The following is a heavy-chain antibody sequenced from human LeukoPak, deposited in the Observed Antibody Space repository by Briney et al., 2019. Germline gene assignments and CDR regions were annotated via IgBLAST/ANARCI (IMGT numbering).Heavy chain of an antibody. CDR3: ARDWQLVG. D-gene: IGHD6-6*01. CDR2: IIPILGIA. Sequence: SVKVSCKASGGTFSSYTISWVRQAPGQGLEWMGRIIPILGIANYAQKFQGRVTMTRDTSISTAYMELSRLRSDDTAVYYCARDWQLVGWGQGTLVTVSS. CDR1: GGTFSSYT. V-gene: IGHV1-69*04. J-gene: IGHJ4*02.